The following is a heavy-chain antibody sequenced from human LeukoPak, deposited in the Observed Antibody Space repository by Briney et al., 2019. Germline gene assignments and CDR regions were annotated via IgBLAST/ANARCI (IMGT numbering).Heavy chain of an antibody. V-gene: IGHV4-34*01. CDR2: IDPSGYT. D-gene: IGHD1-20*01. J-gene: IGHJ4*02. Sequence: PSESLSLTCDIQGVSITAYYWSWIRQSPGESLEWIGEIDPSGYTIYNPSLKSRVAVSLDTSKNQLSLTVTSLTAADTAIYYCARIRCGHTNNNCYNYWGRGALVTVSS. CDR1: GVSITAYY. CDR3: ARIRCGHTNNNCYNY.